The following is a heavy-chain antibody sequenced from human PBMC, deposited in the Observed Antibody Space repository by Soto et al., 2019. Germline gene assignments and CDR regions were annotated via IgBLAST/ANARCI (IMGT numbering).Heavy chain of an antibody. CDR3: ARGGRLVPAAQSTGWYFDL. J-gene: IGHJ2*01. D-gene: IGHD2-2*01. Sequence: QVQLQQWGAGLLKPSETLSLTCAVYGGSFSGYYWSWIRQPPGKGLEWIGEINHSGSINYNPSLKSRVTISVDTSKNQFSLKLSSVTAADTAVYYCARGGRLVPAAQSTGWYFDLWGRGTLVTVSS. CDR2: INHSGSI. V-gene: IGHV4-34*01. CDR1: GGSFSGYY.